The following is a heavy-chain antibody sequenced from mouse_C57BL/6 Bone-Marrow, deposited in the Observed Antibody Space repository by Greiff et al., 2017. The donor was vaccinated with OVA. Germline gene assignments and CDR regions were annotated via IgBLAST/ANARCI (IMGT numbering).Heavy chain of an antibody. CDR1: GYAFSSYW. CDR2: IYPGDGDT. D-gene: IGHD1-1*01. J-gene: IGHJ1*03. V-gene: IGHV1-80*01. CDR3: AAAYGSSSYWYFDV. Sequence: VQLQQSGAELVKPGASVKISCKASGYAFSSYWMNWVKQRPGKGLEWIGQIYPGDGDTNYNGKFKGKATLTADKSSSTAYMQLSSLTSEDSAVYFCAAAYGSSSYWYFDVWGTGTTVTVSS.